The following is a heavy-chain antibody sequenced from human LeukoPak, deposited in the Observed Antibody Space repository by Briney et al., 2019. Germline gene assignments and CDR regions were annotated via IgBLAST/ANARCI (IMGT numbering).Heavy chain of an antibody. CDR3: AKFFDILNGYVDS. CDR1: GLTFRSYA. Sequence: GRSLRLSCVASGLTFRSYAMSWVRQSPGKGLEWVSGISGGSGDTAYADSVKGRFTIPRDNSKSTLYLQMNSLRAEDTAVYYFAKFFDILNGYVDSWGQGTLVSVSS. D-gene: IGHD3-9*01. J-gene: IGHJ4*02. V-gene: IGHV3-23*01. CDR2: ISGGSGDT.